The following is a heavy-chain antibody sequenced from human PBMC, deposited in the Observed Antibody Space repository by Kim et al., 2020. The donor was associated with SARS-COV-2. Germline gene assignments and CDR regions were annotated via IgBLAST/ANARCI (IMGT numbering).Heavy chain of an antibody. J-gene: IGHJ4*02. Sequence: GGSLRLSCAASGFTFSSYWMHWVRQAPGKGLVWVSRINSDGSSTSYADSVKGRFTISRDNAKNTLYLQMNSLRAEDTAVYYCASKPTNDFWSGYPFDYWGQGTLVTVSS. CDR3: ASKPTNDFWSGYPFDY. D-gene: IGHD3-3*01. CDR2: INSDGSST. V-gene: IGHV3-74*01. CDR1: GFTFSSYW.